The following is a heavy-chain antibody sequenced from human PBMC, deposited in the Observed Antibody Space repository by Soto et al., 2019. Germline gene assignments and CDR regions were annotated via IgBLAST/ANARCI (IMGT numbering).Heavy chain of an antibody. CDR2: ISGSGGST. V-gene: IGHV3-23*01. D-gene: IGHD5-18*01. CDR3: AKDKTAMEGYNWFDP. J-gene: IGHJ5*02. CDR1: GFTFSSYA. Sequence: PGGSLRLSCAASGFTFSSYAMSWVRQAPEKGLEWVSAISGSGGSTYCADSVKGRFTISRDNSKNTLYLQMNSLRAEDTAVYYCAKDKTAMEGYNWFDPWGQGTLVTVSS.